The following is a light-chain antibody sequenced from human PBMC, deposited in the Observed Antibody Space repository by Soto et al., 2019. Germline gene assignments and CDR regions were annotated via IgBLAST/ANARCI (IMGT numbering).Light chain of an antibody. V-gene: IGLV4-69*01. Sequence: QLVLTQSPSASASLGASVKLTCTLRSGHSSYAIAWHQQDPEKDPRYLMKLNSAGSHGKGDGIPDRFAGSSSGAERYLTISSLQSEDAADYYCQTWGTGIQVFGGGTKLTVL. CDR2: LNSAGSH. CDR1: SGHSSYA. J-gene: IGLJ2*01. CDR3: QTWGTGIQV.